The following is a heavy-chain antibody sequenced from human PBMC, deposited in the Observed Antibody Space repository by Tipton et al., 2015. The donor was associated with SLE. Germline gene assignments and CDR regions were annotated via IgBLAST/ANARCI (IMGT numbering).Heavy chain of an antibody. J-gene: IGHJ3*02. CDR2: ISYSGNAYYT. V-gene: IGHV4-31*03. D-gene: IGHD1-14*01. CDR1: GGSINNDGDY. CDR3: ATITLYSPASFDI. Sequence: LRLSCSVSGGSINNDGDYWSWIRQYPGKNLEWIGYISYSGNAYYTHYNPSLKSRVTMSIDTSQNQFSLELNSVTAADTAVYYCATITLYSPASFDIWGQGTMVTVSS.